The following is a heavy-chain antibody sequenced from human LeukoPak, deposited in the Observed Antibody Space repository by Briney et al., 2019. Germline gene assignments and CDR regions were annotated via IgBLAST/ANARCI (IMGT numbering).Heavy chain of an antibody. V-gene: IGHV4-59*12. Sequence: KASETLSLTCTVSGGSISTYHWSWIRQPPGKGLEWIGYIYDSETTNYNPSLESRVTISVDTSKNQFSLRLSSVAAADTAVYYCARRLVDSGASQVSDDWGQGTLVTVSS. CDR1: GGSISTYH. D-gene: IGHD2-15*01. CDR3: ARRLVDSGASQVSDD. CDR2: IYDSETT. J-gene: IGHJ4*02.